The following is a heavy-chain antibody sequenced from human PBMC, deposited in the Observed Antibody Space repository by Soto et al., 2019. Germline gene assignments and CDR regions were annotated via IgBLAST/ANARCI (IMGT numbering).Heavy chain of an antibody. D-gene: IGHD3-3*01. CDR2: IYYSGST. CDR1: GGSISSSSYY. Sequence: PSETLSLTCTVSGGSISSSSYYWGWIRQPPGKGLEWIGSIYYSGSTYYNPSLKSRVTISVDTSKNQFSPKLSSVTAADTAVYYCARRAPDYDFWSGYPRYYFDYWGQGTLVTVSS. CDR3: ARRAPDYDFWSGYPRYYFDY. V-gene: IGHV4-39*01. J-gene: IGHJ4*02.